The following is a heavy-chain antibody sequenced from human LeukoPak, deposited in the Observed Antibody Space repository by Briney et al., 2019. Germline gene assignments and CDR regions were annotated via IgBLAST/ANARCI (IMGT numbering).Heavy chain of an antibody. Sequence: SETLSLTCAVYGGSFSGYYWNWIRQPPGKGLEWIGEINHSGSTNYNPSLKSRVTISVDTSKNQISLKLSSVTAADTAVYYCARVAYDFWSGYPYYFDYWGQGTLVTVSS. CDR1: GGSFSGYY. CDR2: INHSGST. V-gene: IGHV4-34*01. D-gene: IGHD3-3*01. J-gene: IGHJ4*02. CDR3: ARVAYDFWSGYPYYFDY.